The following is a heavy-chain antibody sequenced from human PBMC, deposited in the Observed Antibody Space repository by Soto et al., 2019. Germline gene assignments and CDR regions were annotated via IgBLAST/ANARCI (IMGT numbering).Heavy chain of an antibody. CDR2: ISYDGSNK. J-gene: IGHJ5*02. V-gene: IGHV3-30-3*01. CDR1: GFTFSSYA. D-gene: IGHD6-13*01. Sequence: PGGSLRLSCAASGFTFSSYAMHWVRQAPGKGLEWVAVISYDGSNKYYADSVKGRFTISRDNSKNTLYLQMNSLRAEDTAVYYCARGGAAGIKPPVSWFDPWGQGTLVTVSS. CDR3: ARGGAAGIKPPVSWFDP.